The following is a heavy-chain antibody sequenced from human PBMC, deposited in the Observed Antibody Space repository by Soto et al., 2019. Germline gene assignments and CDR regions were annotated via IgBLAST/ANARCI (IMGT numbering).Heavy chain of an antibody. CDR3: ARGRNHDSSSWAQLDY. D-gene: IGHD3-22*01. V-gene: IGHV4-61*01. J-gene: IGHJ4*02. CDR1: GGFVSSGNYY. Sequence: KLSETLSLTCTVSGGFVSSGNYYWSWIRQPPGKGLEWIGYITHSASTNYHPSLKSRVTISLDKSKNQFSLNLNFVTAADTAAYYCARGRNHDSSSWAQLDYWGQGSLVTVSS. CDR2: ITHSAST.